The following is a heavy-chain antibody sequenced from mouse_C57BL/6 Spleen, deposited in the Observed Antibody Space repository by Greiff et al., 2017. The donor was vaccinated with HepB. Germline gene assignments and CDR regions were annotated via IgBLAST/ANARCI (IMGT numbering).Heavy chain of an antibody. CDR2: ISDGGSYT. D-gene: IGHD1-1*01. V-gene: IGHV5-4*01. J-gene: IGHJ2*01. CDR3: AREGYGSSRYYFDY. Sequence: EVKLVESGGGLVKPGGSLKLSCAASGFTFSSYAMSWVRQTPEKRLEWVATISDGGSYTYYPDNVKGRFTISRDNAKNNLYLQMSHLKSEDTAMYYCAREGYGSSRYYFDYWGQGTTLTVSS. CDR1: GFTFSSYA.